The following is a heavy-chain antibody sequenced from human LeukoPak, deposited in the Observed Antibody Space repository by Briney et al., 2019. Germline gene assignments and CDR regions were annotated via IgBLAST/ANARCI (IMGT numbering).Heavy chain of an antibody. CDR1: GYSFTNYW. J-gene: IGHJ4*02. CDR2: IYPEDSDT. D-gene: IGHD5-24*01. V-gene: IGHV5-51*01. Sequence: GESLKISCKGSGYSFTNYWIGWVRQMPGRGLQWLRIIYPEDSDTRQSPAFRGHVTMSADRSISTAYLQWSSLESSDSATYYCARLAKTRRDGYNFGFDSWGQGTLVTVSS. CDR3: ARLAKTRRDGYNFGFDS.